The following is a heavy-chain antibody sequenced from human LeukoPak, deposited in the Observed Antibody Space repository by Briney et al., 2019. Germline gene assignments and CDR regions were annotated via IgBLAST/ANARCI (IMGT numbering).Heavy chain of an antibody. CDR2: VSYDGSKK. V-gene: IGHV3-30*03. J-gene: IGHJ6*03. CDR3: ARERATLDYYYYMDV. D-gene: IGHD5-12*01. Sequence: LPGGSLRLSCAASGFTFSSYGMHWVRQAPGKGLEWLAFVSYDGSKKYYSDSVKGRFTISRDNAKNSLYLQMNSLRAEDTALYYCARERATLDYYYYMDVWGKGTTVTVSS. CDR1: GFTFSSYG.